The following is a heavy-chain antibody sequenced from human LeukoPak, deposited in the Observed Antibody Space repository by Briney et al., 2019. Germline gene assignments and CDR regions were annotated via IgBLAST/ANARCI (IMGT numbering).Heavy chain of an antibody. Sequence: ASVKVSCKASVYTFTGYYMHWVRQAPGQGLEWMGWINPNSGGTNYAQRFQGRVTMTRHTSISAADMEPSRLRSDDTAVYYCSRAGPTYYYDSSGYQNWGQGTLVTVSS. D-gene: IGHD3-22*01. CDR3: SRAGPTYYYDSSGYQN. V-gene: IGHV1-2*02. CDR1: VYTFTGYY. CDR2: INPNSGGT. J-gene: IGHJ4*02.